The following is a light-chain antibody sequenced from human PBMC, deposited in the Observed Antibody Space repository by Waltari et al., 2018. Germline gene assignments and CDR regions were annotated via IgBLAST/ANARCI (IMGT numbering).Light chain of an antibody. CDR3: QHYGSSLFT. CDR1: QSVSSNY. J-gene: IGKJ3*01. V-gene: IGKV3-20*01. Sequence: EGVLTQSPGTLSLSPGERATLSCRASQSVSSNYLAWYQQKPGQAPRLLIYSASNKATGIPDRFSGSGSGTDFTLTISRLEPEDSAVYYCQHYGSSLFTFGPGTKVEIK. CDR2: SAS.